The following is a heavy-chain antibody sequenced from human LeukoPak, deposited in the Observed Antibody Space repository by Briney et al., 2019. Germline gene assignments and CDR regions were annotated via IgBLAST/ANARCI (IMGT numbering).Heavy chain of an antibody. V-gene: IGHV3-64D*06. D-gene: IGHD3-10*01. CDR2: ISINGGST. Sequence: GGSLRLSCSASGFTFSSYAMHWVRQAPGKGLEYVSGISINGGSTDYADSVKGRFTISRDNSKNTVYLQMSSLRAEDTAAYYCVKESRVVRGVIMDAFDMWGQGTMVTVSS. CDR3: VKESRVVRGVIMDAFDM. CDR1: GFTFSSYA. J-gene: IGHJ3*02.